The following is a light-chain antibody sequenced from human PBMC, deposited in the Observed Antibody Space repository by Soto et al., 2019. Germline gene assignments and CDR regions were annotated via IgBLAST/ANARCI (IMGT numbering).Light chain of an antibody. J-gene: IGLJ3*02. CDR2: GVS. CDR3: QSYYSSLSGWL. CDR1: SSNIGAGYN. Sequence: QSVLTQPPSVSGAPGQRVTISCTGSSSNIGAGYNVHWYQQVPGTAPKLLIYGVSYGPTGVPDRFSGSKSGTSASLAITGRQAEDDADYYCQSYYSSLSGWLFGGGTKLTVL. V-gene: IGLV1-40*01.